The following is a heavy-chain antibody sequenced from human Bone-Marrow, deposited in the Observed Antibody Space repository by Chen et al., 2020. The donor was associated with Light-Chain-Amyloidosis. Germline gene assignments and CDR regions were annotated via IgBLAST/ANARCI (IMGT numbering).Heavy chain of an antibody. CDR2: VYHNGGT. CDR3: AGVGSDYYDNSGFYPLDY. D-gene: IGHD3-22*01. V-gene: IGHV4-4*02. CDR1: GGSISSGKW. J-gene: IGHJ4*02. Sequence: QVQLQESGPGLVKPSGTLSLTCTVSGGSISSGKWWSWVRQSPGKGLEWIGEVYHNGGTNYNPSLKNRVTIFVGNSRNQFSLQLTCVAAADTAVYFCAGVGSDYYDNSGFYPLDYWGQGALVTVSS.